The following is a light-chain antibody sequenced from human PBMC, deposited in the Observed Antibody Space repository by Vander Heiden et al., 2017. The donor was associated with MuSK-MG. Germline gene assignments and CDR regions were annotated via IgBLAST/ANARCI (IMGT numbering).Light chain of an antibody. Sequence: QMTQSPSSLSASVGDRVTITCRASQTIATYLNWYQQKPGKGPKVMIYGASNLQSGVPSRFSGSGSGTDFTLTISSLQPEDVATYYCQESYSMPRKFGQGTKVEIK. J-gene: IGKJ1*01. CDR3: QESYSMPRK. CDR2: GAS. V-gene: IGKV1-39*01. CDR1: QTIATY.